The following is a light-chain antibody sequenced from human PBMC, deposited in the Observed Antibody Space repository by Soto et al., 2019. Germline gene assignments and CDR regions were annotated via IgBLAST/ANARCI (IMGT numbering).Light chain of an antibody. V-gene: IGLV2-11*01. CDR2: DVS. CDR3: CSYAVTFYV. J-gene: IGLJ1*01. CDR1: STDVGASNN. Sequence: QSALTQPRSVSGSHGHSGTISCTGTSTDVGASNNVSWYQQLPGRAPKLMIYDVSERPSGVPDRFSGSKSGNTASLTISGLQADDEADYYCCSYAVTFYVFGTGTKVTVL.